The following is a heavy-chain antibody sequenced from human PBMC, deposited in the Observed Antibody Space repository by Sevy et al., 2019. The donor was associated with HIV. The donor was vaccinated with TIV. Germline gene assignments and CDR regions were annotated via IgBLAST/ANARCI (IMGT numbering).Heavy chain of an antibody. CDR3: ARDFPYCSGGSCYSPYDAFDI. D-gene: IGHD2-15*01. CDR2: INPNSGST. CDR1: GYTFTGHY. V-gene: IGHV1-2*02. J-gene: IGHJ3*02. Sequence: ASVKVSCKASGYTFTGHYMHWVRQAPGQGLEWMGWINPNSGSTDYAQKFQGRVTLTRDTSISTAYLELSRLASDDMAVYYCARDFPYCSGGSCYSPYDAFDIWGQGTMVTVSS.